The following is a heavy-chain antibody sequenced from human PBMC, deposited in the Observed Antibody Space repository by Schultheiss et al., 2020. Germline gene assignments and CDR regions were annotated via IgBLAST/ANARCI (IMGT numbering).Heavy chain of an antibody. D-gene: IGHD3-10*01. V-gene: IGHV3-64*04. CDR2: INSDGSST. CDR3: ARPCAPSSGGLDL. CDR1: GFTFSSYA. J-gene: IGHJ3*01. Sequence: GGSLRLSCAASGFTFSSYAMHWVRQAPGKGLEWVSGINSDGSSTSYAQKFQGRVTMTRDTSTSTVYMELSSLRSEDTAVYYCARPCAPSSGGLDLWGQGTMVTVSS.